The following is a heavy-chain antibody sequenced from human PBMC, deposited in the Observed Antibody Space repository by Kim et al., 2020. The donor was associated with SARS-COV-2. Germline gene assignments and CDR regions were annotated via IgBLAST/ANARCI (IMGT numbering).Heavy chain of an antibody. CDR3: ARGVGYGMDV. D-gene: IGHD1-26*01. J-gene: IGHJ6*02. Sequence: STNDTPSLKSRVTISVDTSKNQFSLKLSSVTAADTAVYYCARGVGYGMDVWGQGTTVTVSS. CDR2: ST. V-gene: IGHV4-34*01.